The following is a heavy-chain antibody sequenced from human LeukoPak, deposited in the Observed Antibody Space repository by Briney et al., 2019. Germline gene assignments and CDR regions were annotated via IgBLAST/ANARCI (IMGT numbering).Heavy chain of an antibody. D-gene: IGHD5-12*01. CDR2: IYPGDSDT. J-gene: IGHJ4*02. CDR3: ARTPGSGYDLDY. V-gene: IGHV5-51*01. Sequence: GESLKISCKGSGYSFTSYWIGWVRQMPGKGLEWRGIIYPGDSDTRYSPSFQGQVTISADKSTATPYLQWGSLKASDTAMYYCARTPGSGYDLDYWGQGTLVTVSS. CDR1: GYSFTSYW.